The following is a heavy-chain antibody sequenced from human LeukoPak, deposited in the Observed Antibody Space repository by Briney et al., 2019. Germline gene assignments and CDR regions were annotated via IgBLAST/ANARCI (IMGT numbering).Heavy chain of an antibody. CDR3: TKDPNPLYDFWSGYK. CDR1: GFTITGHT. D-gene: IGHD3-3*01. CDR2: IGGRDDRT. V-gene: IGHV3-23*01. Sequence: GGSLRLSCAASGFTITGHTMTWVRQAPGKGLEWVSIIGGRDDRTYYADSVKGRFTISRDNSENILYLQMNSLRAEDTAVYYCTKDPNPLYDFWSGYKWGPGTLVTVSS. J-gene: IGHJ4*02.